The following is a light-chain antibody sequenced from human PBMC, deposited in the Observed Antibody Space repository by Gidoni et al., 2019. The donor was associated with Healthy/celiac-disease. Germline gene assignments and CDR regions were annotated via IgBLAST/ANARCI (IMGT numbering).Light chain of an antibody. CDR2: EAS. J-gene: IGKJ2*03. CDR1: HSVSSY. V-gene: IGKV3-11*01. Sequence: EMELTLSPATMSLASGERATLSCRASHSVSSYLAWYQQNTGQAPRLLLHEASNRATAIPPRFSCSGSGTDFTLTISSLKPKDFAVYYCQRRSNWPPLYSFGQGTKLEIK. CDR3: QRRSNWPPLYS.